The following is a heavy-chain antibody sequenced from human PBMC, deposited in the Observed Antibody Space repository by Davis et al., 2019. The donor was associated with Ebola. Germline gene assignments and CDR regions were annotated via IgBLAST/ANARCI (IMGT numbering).Heavy chain of an antibody. V-gene: IGHV3-30-3*01. CDR1: GFTFSSYA. CDR2: ISYDGSNK. Sequence: PGGSLRLSCAASGFTFSSYAMHWVRQAPGKGLEWVAVISYDGSNKYYADSVKGRFTISRDNSKNTLYLQMNSLRAEDTAVYYCARASSVWDAFDIWGQGTMVTVSS. D-gene: IGHD1-14*01. J-gene: IGHJ3*02. CDR3: ARASSVWDAFDI.